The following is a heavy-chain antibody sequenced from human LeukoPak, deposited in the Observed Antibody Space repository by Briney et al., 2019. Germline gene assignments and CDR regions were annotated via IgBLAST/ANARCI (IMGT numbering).Heavy chain of an antibody. V-gene: IGHV1-2*02. J-gene: IGHJ5*01. CDR3: AKENYRFDS. CDR2: INPKSGGT. Sequence: ASVKISCKASGYTFTGYYLHWVRQAPGQGLEWMGWINPKSGGTKYAQKFQGRVTMTRDTSISTAYMELSRLRSDDTAVYYCAKENYRFDSWGQGTLVTVSS. D-gene: IGHD5-24*01. CDR1: GYTFTGYY.